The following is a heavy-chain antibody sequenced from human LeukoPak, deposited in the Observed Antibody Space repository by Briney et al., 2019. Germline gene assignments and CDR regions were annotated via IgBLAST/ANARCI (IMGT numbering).Heavy chain of an antibody. V-gene: IGHV1-69*05. CDR2: IIPIFGTA. Sequence: ASVKVSCKASGGTFSSYAISWVRQAPGQGLEWMGGIIPIFGTANYAQKFQGRVTITRDTSASTAYMELSSLRSEDTAVYYCARGPRDYRQYNWFDPWGQGTLVTVSS. J-gene: IGHJ5*02. CDR1: GGTFSSYA. D-gene: IGHD4-17*01. CDR3: ARGPRDYRQYNWFDP.